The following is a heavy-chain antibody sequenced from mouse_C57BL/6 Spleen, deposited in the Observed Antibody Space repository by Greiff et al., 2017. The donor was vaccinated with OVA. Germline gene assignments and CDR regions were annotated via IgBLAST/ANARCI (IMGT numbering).Heavy chain of an antibody. CDR1: GYTFTSYW. Sequence: VQLQQPGAELVKPGASVKMSCKASGYTFTSYWITWVKQRPGQGLEWIGDIYPGSGSTTYNEKFKSKATLTVDTSSSTAYMQLSSLTSEDSAVYDCARNFPTNYSNHAWFAYWGQGTPVTVSA. V-gene: IGHV1-55*01. J-gene: IGHJ3*01. CDR2: IYPGSGST. CDR3: ARNFPTNYSNHAWFAY. D-gene: IGHD2-5*01.